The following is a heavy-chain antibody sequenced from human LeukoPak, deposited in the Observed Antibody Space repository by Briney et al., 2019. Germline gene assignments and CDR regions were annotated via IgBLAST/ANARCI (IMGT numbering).Heavy chain of an antibody. CDR1: GGSISSYY. J-gene: IGHJ3*02. Sequence: PSETLSLTCTVSGGSISSYYWSWIRQPPGKGLEWIGYIYYSGSTNYNPSLKSRVTISVDTSKNQFSLKLSSVTAADTAVYYCARHVGLRYCDWLLSAQYAFDIWGQGTMVTVSS. V-gene: IGHV4-59*08. D-gene: IGHD3-9*01. CDR3: ARHVGLRYCDWLLSAQYAFDI. CDR2: IYYSGST.